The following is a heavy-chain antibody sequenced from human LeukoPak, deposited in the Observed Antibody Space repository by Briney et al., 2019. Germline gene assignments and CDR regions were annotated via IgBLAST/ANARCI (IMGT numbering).Heavy chain of an antibody. CDR2: ISDDGSRQ. V-gene: IGHV3-30-3*02. Sequence: PGGSLTLSCAATGFTFNNYAIHWGRQAPGKGLEWVAFISDDGSRQHYADSVKGRFTISRDNSKNTLNLQMNSLRAEDTAVYYCVKDRTGTYTLDYWGQGTLVTVSS. CDR3: VKDRTGTYTLDY. J-gene: IGHJ4*02. CDR1: GFTFNNYA. D-gene: IGHD3-10*01.